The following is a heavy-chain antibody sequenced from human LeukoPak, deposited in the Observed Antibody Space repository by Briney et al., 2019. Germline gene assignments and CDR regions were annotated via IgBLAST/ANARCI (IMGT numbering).Heavy chain of an antibody. CDR3: ARAVTYCGGDCYDY. CDR1: GYTLTELS. V-gene: IGHV1-24*01. J-gene: IGHJ4*02. D-gene: IGHD2-21*01. Sequence: ASVKVACKVSGYTLTELSMHWVRQAPGKGLEWMGGFDPEDGETIYAQKFQGRVTMTEDTSTDTAYMELSSLRSEDTAVYYCARAVTYCGGDCYDYWGQGTLVTVSS. CDR2: FDPEDGET.